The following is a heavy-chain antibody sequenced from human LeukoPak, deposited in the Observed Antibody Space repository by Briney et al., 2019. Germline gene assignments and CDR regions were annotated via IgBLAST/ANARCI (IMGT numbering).Heavy chain of an antibody. J-gene: IGHJ4*02. Sequence: GGSLRLSCAASGFTFSSYEMNWVRQAPGKGLEWVSYIGSSGSTIYYADSVKGRFTISRDNAKNSLYLQMNSLRAEDTAVYYCARGARPYGSGNYYTEYYFDYWGQGTLVTVSS. V-gene: IGHV3-48*03. CDR1: GFTFSSYE. CDR3: ARGARPYGSGNYYTEYYFDY. CDR2: IGSSGSTI. D-gene: IGHD3-10*01.